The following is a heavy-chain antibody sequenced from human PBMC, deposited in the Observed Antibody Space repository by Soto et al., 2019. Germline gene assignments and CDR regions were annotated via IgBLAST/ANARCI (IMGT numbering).Heavy chain of an antibody. CDR3: ATWLGLSTGTPSDDYYYYGMDV. CDR1: GYTLTELS. V-gene: IGHV1-24*01. Sequence: SVKVSCKVSGYTLTELSMHWVRQAPGKGLEWMGGFDPEDGETIYAQRLQGRVTMTEDTSTDTDYMELSSLRSEDTAVYYCATWLGLSTGTPSDDYYYYGMDVWGQGTTVTVSS. CDR2: FDPEDGET. J-gene: IGHJ6*02. D-gene: IGHD1-1*01.